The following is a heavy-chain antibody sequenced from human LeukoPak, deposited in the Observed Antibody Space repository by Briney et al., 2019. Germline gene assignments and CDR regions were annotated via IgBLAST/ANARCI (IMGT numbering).Heavy chain of an antibody. Sequence: SETLSLTCTVSGGSISSYYWSWIRQPAGKGLEWIGRIYTSGSTNYNPSLKSRVTMSVDTSKNQFSLKLSSVTAADTAVYYCARGFGSGRKRHAFDIWGQGTMVTVSS. V-gene: IGHV4-4*07. CDR1: GGSISSYY. CDR3: ARGFGSGRKRHAFDI. J-gene: IGHJ3*02. CDR2: IYTSGST. D-gene: IGHD6-19*01.